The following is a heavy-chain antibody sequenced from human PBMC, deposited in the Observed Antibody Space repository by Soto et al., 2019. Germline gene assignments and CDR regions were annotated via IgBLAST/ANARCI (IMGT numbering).Heavy chain of an antibody. D-gene: IGHD1-1*01. V-gene: IGHV3-30-3*01. Sequence: SCAAPGFTFSIYALHWVRQAPGKGLEWVAVMSPNGNNQYYADSVKGRFTISRDTSKSTLYLQMTSLRAEDTALYYCAKEKPTTTCFDYWGPGTLVTVSS. CDR3: AKEKPTTTCFDY. CDR2: MSPNGNNQ. CDR1: GFTFSIYA. J-gene: IGHJ4*02.